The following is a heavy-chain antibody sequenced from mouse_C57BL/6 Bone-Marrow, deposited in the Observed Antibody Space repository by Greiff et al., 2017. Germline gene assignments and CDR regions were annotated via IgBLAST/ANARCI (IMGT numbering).Heavy chain of an antibody. J-gene: IGHJ2*01. D-gene: IGHD1-1*01. V-gene: IGHV1-64*01. CDR1: GYTFTSYW. Sequence: QVQLQQPGAELVKPGASVKLSCKASGYTFTSYWMHWVKQRPGQGLEWIGMIHPNSGSTKYNEKFKSKATLTVDKSSSTAYMQLSSLTSEDSAVYYCARNYCGSSFYFDYWGQGTTLTVSS. CDR3: ARNYCGSSFYFDY. CDR2: IHPNSGST.